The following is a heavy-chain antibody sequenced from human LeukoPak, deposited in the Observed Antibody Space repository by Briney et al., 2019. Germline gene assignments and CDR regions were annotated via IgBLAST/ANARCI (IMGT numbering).Heavy chain of an antibody. D-gene: IGHD1-26*01. CDR3: ARTDKDIGGATIYSNDY. Sequence: SETLSLTCAVYGGSFSGYYWSWIRQPPGKGLEWIGEINHSGSTNYNPSLKSRVTISVDTSKNQFSLKLSSVTAADTAVYYCARTDKDIGGATIYSNDYWGQGTLVTVSS. J-gene: IGHJ4*02. CDR1: GGSFSGYY. V-gene: IGHV4-34*01. CDR2: INHSGST.